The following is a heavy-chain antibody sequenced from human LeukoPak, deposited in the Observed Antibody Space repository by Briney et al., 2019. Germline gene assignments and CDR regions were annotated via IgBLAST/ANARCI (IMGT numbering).Heavy chain of an antibody. Sequence: PSETLSLTCTVSGYSISSGYYWGWIRQPPGKGLEWIGSIYHSGSTYYNPSLKSRVTISVDTSKNQFSLELSSVTAADTAVYYCARDSLRISRGSYYEDYWGQGTLVTVSS. CDR2: IYHSGST. V-gene: IGHV4-38-2*02. CDR1: GYSISSGYY. CDR3: ARDSLRISRGSYYEDY. D-gene: IGHD1-26*01. J-gene: IGHJ4*02.